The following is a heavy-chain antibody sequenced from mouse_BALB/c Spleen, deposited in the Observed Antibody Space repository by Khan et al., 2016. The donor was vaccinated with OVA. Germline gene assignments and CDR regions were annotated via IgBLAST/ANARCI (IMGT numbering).Heavy chain of an antibody. CDR3: VRGGAYYRNDGWVAY. J-gene: IGHJ3*01. D-gene: IGHD2-14*01. CDR1: GYTFTSYT. V-gene: IGHV1-4*01. Sequence: QVQLKQSGAELARPGASVKMSCKASGYTFTSYTIHWIKLRPGQGLEWIGYINPSNGYTNYNQKFKDKATLTADKSSTPASMQLSSLTSDDTAVYNCVRGGAYYRNDGWVAYWGLGTRVTGSA. CDR2: INPSNGYT.